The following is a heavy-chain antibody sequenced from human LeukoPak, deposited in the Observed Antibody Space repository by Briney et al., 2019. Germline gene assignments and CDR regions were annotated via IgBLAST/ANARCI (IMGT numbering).Heavy chain of an antibody. Sequence: SETLSLTCAVSGYSISSGYYWGWIRPPPGKGLEWIGSICHSGSTYYNPSLKSRVTISVDTSKNQFSLKLSSVTAADTAVYYCAKSGEGGTREAFDIWGQGTMVTVSS. CDR3: AKSGEGGTREAFDI. V-gene: IGHV4-38-2*01. D-gene: IGHD1-7*01. J-gene: IGHJ3*02. CDR1: GYSISSGYY. CDR2: ICHSGST.